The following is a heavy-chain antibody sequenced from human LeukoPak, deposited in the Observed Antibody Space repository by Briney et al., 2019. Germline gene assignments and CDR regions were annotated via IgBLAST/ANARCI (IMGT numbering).Heavy chain of an antibody. V-gene: IGHV3-11*04. CDR2: ISSSGSTI. CDR3: ARDSKDIVVVPADY. Sequence: PGGSLRLSCAASGFTFSDYYMSWIRQAPGKGLEWVSYISSSGSTIYYADSVKGRFTISRDNAKNSLYLQMNSLRAEDTAVYYCARDSKDIVVVPADYWGQGTLVTVSS. CDR1: GFTFSDYY. J-gene: IGHJ4*02. D-gene: IGHD2-2*01.